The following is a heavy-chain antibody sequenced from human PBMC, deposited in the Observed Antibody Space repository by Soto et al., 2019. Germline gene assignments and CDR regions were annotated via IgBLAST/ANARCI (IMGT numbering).Heavy chain of an antibody. CDR3: ARRYDPYYFDY. CDR1: GFSLTTSAVA. V-gene: IGHV2-5*01. Sequence: QITLKESGPTLVKPTQTLTLTCTFSGFSLTTSAVAVGWIRQPPGKALEWLAIIYGSDDKFYSPSLKSRLTITNDTSTNHVVLTMTNMDPVDTATYYCARRYDPYYFDYWGQGTLVTVSS. CDR2: IYGSDDK. J-gene: IGHJ4*02. D-gene: IGHD1-1*01.